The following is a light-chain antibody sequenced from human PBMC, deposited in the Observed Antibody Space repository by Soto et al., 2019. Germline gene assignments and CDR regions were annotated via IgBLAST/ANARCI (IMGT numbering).Light chain of an antibody. CDR3: RSDTTTPRL. Sequence: QSALTQPASVSGSPGQSVTISCTGTSSDICSNNYVFWFQQRPGKAPTLKIYEVSNRPSGVSTPFSGSKSGNTASPTISGLLPEDEADYYCRSDTTTPRLFGGGTKLTVL. V-gene: IGLV2-14*01. CDR1: SSDICSNNY. CDR2: EVS. J-gene: IGLJ3*02.